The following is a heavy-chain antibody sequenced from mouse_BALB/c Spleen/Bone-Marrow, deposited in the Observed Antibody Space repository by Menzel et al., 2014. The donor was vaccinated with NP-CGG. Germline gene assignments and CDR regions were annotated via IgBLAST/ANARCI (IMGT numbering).Heavy chain of an antibody. D-gene: IGHD2-4*01. CDR2: IWAGGST. CDR3: ASPFYYDCPLFAY. J-gene: IGHJ3*01. CDR1: GFSLTSYG. V-gene: IGHV2-9*02. Sequence: VKLEESGPGLVAPSQSLSITCTVSGFSLTSYGVHWVRQPPGKGLEWLGVIWAGGSTNYNSALMSRMSISKDNSKSQVFLKMSSLQTDDTAMYYCASPFYYDCPLFAYWGQGTLVTVSA.